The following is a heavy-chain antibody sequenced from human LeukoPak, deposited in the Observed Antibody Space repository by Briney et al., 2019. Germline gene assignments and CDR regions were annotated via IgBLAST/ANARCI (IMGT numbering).Heavy chain of an antibody. J-gene: IGHJ3*02. D-gene: IGHD3-9*01. Sequence: GGSLRPSCVGSGFSLDDYAMHWVRQVPGKGLEWVSSISWDSSNAAYADSVKGRFTISRDNAKNSLYLQMNSLRPEDTAFYYCIKDMGFDLLKDAFHIWGQGTLVTVSS. V-gene: IGHV3-9*01. CDR3: IKDMGFDLLKDAFHI. CDR2: ISWDSSNA. CDR1: GFSLDDYA.